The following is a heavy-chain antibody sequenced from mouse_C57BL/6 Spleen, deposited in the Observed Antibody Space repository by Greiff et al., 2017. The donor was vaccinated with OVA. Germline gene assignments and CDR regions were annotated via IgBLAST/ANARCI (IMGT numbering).Heavy chain of an antibody. CDR3: ARDGDYGSRFDY. Sequence: EVQVVESGPGLVKPSQSLSLTCSVTGYSITSGYYWNWIRQFPGNQLEWMGYISYDGSNNYNPSLKNRISITRDTSKNQFFLKLNSVTTEDTATYYCARDGDYGSRFDYWGQGTTLTVSS. CDR2: ISYDGSN. V-gene: IGHV3-6*01. D-gene: IGHD1-1*01. J-gene: IGHJ2*01. CDR1: GYSITSGYY.